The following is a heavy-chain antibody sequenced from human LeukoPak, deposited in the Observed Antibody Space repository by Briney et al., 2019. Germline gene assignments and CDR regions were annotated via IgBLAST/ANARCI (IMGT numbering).Heavy chain of an antibody. Sequence: GPSVKASCKASAGTFSSYAISCVRQPPGQGLEWMGRILPIFRTANYAQNFEDRLTTPTDESTSTACMELSSLRSEDTAVYYCARHTNYDSSGYPFQHWGQGTLVTVSS. CDR2: ILPIFRTA. J-gene: IGHJ1*01. V-gene: IGHV1-69*05. CDR1: AGTFSSYA. CDR3: ARHTNYDSSGYPFQH. D-gene: IGHD3-22*01.